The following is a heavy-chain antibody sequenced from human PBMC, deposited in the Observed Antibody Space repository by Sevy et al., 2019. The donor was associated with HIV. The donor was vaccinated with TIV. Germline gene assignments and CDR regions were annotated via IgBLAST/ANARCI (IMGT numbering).Heavy chain of an antibody. CDR1: GGSISAYH. CDR2: IHYTGTT. CDR3: ARAPPVRSGDDSLNWFDP. J-gene: IGHJ5*02. D-gene: IGHD5-12*01. Sequence: SETLSLTCTVSGGSISAYHWSWIRQPPGKGLEYIGYIHYTGTTNYNPSLKSRVTISVDTSKNQFSLKLSSVTAADTALYYCARAPPVRSGDDSLNWFDPSGQGTLVTVSS. V-gene: IGHV4-59*01.